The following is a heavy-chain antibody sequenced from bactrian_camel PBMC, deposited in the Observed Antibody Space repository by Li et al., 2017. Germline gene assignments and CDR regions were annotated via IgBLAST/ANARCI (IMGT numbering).Heavy chain of an antibody. Sequence: VQLVESGGGSVQAGGSLRLSCAASGFTFSTYWIYWVRQAPGEGLEWVSTINSGGGTTYYADSVKGRFSISKDNARNWLDLQMDSLEPGDTARYYCAEGRGSRGEHCYSLNYWGQGTQVTVSS. V-gene: IGHV3S1*01. D-gene: IGHD6*01. CDR3: AEGRGSRGEHCYSLNY. J-gene: IGHJ4*01. CDR2: INSGGGTT. CDR1: GFTFSTYW.